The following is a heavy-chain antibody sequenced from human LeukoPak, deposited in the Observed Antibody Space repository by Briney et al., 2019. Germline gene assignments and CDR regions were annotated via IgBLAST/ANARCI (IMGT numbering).Heavy chain of an antibody. V-gene: IGHV1-69*04. J-gene: IGHJ4*02. CDR1: GGTFSSYA. CDR2: IIPILGIA. CDR3: ARGYCSGGSCYAYDY. Sequence: ASVKVSGKASGGTFSSYAISWVRQAPGQGLEWMGRIIPILGIANYAQKFQGRVTITADKSTSTAYMELSSLRSEDTAVYYCARGYCSGGSCYAYDYWGQGTLVTVSS. D-gene: IGHD2-15*01.